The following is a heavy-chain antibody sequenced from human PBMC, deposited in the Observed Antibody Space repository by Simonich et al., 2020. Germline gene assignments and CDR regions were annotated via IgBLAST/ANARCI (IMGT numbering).Heavy chain of an antibody. CDR1: GGSISSSSYY. D-gene: IGHD2-2*01. CDR2: IYYSGRT. Sequence: QLQLQESGPGLVKPSETLSLTCTVSGGSISSSSYYWGWIRQPPGKGLEWIGSIYYSGRTYYNQSLKSRVTISVDTSKNQFSLKLSAVTAADTAVYYCARRGYCSSTSCYDAFDIWGQGTMVTVSS. J-gene: IGHJ3*02. CDR3: ARRGYCSSTSCYDAFDI. V-gene: IGHV4-39*01.